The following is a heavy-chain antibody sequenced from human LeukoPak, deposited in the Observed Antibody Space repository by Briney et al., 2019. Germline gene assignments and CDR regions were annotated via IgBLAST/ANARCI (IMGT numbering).Heavy chain of an antibody. Sequence: GRSLRLSCAASGFTFSSYAMHWVRQAPGKGLEWVAVISYDGSNKHYADSVKGRFTISRDNSKNTLYLQMNSLRAEDTAVYYCARDLYYYGSGSFGKYYYYGMDVWGQGTTVTVSS. CDR2: ISYDGSNK. J-gene: IGHJ6*02. CDR1: GFTFSSYA. D-gene: IGHD3-10*01. V-gene: IGHV3-30-3*01. CDR3: ARDLYYYGSGSFGKYYYYGMDV.